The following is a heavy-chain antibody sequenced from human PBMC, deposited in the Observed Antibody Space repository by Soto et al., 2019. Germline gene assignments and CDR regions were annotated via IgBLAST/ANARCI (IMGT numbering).Heavy chain of an antibody. CDR1: GITFSNYA. J-gene: IGHJ6*02. Sequence: EVQLLESGGGLVQTGGSLRLSCVVSGITFSNYAVTWVRQAPGKGLEWVSAISGSGGSTYYADSVKGRFTISRDHSKDTLYLQMNSLRAEDTAVYYCAKETSSGSYGVYYGMDVWGQGTTVTVSS. D-gene: IGHD1-26*01. CDR2: ISGSGGST. V-gene: IGHV3-23*01. CDR3: AKETSSGSYGVYYGMDV.